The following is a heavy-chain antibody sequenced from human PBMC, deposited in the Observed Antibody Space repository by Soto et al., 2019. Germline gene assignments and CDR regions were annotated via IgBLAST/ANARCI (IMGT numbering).Heavy chain of an antibody. CDR2: ISWNSGTI. V-gene: IGHV3-9*01. Sequence: SLRLSCEASGFSFDDYAMHWVRQAPGKGLEWVSGISWNSGTIGYADSVKGRFTISRDNAKNSLYLQMNSLRAEDTALYYCAKSTGGTANGMGVWGQGTTVTVSS. D-gene: IGHD2-8*02. CDR1: GFSFDDYA. CDR3: AKSTGGTANGMGV. J-gene: IGHJ6*02.